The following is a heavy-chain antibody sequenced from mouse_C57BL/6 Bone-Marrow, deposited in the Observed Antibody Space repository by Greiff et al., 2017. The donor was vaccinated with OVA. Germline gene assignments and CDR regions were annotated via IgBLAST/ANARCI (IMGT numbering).Heavy chain of an antibody. CDR3: GGYYYGSRSYYAMDY. J-gene: IGHJ4*01. Sequence: EVQLQQSGPELVKPGASVKISCKASGYTFTDYYMNWVKQSHGKSLEWIGDINPNNGGTSYNQKFKGKATLTVDKSSSTAYLELRSLTSEDSAFYYCGGYYYGSRSYYAMDYWGQGTSVTVSS. CDR2: INPNNGGT. CDR1: GYTFTDYY. D-gene: IGHD1-1*01. V-gene: IGHV1-26*01.